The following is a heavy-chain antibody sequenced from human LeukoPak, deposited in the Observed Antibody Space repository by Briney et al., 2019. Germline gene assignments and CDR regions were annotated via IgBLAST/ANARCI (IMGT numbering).Heavy chain of an antibody. CDR3: AREVSYYYDSSGWSPISFDY. CDR2: TYYRSKWYN. Sequence: SQTLSLTCAISGDSVSSNSAAWNWIRQSPSRGLEWLGRTYYRSKWYNDYAVSVKSRITINPDTSKNQFSLQLNSVTPEDTAVYYCAREVSYYYDSSGWSPISFDYWGQGTLVTVSS. V-gene: IGHV6-1*01. J-gene: IGHJ4*02. CDR1: GDSVSSNSAA. D-gene: IGHD3-22*01.